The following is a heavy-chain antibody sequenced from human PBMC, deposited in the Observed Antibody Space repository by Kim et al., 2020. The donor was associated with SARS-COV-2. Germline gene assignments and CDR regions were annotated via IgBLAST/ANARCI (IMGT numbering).Heavy chain of an antibody. Sequence: GSLRLSCAASRFTFSSYAMSWVRQAPGKGLEWVSVIYSGGTSTYYADSVKGRFTISRDNSKNTLYLQMNSLRAEDTAVYYCAKDPDYNDGSGYPSTWGQGTLVTVSS. CDR1: RFTFSSYA. CDR3: AKDPDYNDGSGYPST. V-gene: IGHV3-23*03. J-gene: IGHJ4*02. CDR2: IYSGGTST. D-gene: IGHD3-22*01.